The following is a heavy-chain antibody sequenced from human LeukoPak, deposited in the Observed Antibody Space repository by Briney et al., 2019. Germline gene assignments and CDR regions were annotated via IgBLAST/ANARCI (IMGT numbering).Heavy chain of an antibody. D-gene: IGHD2-8*01. J-gene: IGHJ4*02. CDR2: IYYSGST. CDR1: GGSISHNSYF. V-gene: IGHV4-61*10. Sequence: SETLSLTCTVSGGSISHNSYFWNWIRQPAGKGLEWIGYIYYSGSTNYNPSLKSRVTISVDTSKNQFSLKLSSVTAADTAVYYCARDNDLAGLFDYWGQGTLVTVSS. CDR3: ARDNDLAGLFDY.